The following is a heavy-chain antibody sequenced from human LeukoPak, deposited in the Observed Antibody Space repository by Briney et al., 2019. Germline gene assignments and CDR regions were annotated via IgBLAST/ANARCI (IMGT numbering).Heavy chain of an antibody. CDR1: GFTSSSYS. CDR3: ATSGTYRFDY. Sequence: RGSLRLSCAASGFTSSSYSMNWVRQAPGKGLEWVSYISTSSRTIYYADSVKGRFTISRDNAKNSLYLQMNSLKDGDTAVYYCATSGTYRFDYWGQGTLVTVSS. J-gene: IGHJ4*02. D-gene: IGHD1-26*01. CDR2: ISTSSRTI. V-gene: IGHV3-48*02.